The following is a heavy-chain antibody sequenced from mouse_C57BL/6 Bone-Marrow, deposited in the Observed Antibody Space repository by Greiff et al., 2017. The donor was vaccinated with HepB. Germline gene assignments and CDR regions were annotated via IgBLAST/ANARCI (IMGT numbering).Heavy chain of an antibody. CDR3: ARHQGYGSRWFAY. Sequence: EVQVVESGGDLVKPGGSLKLSCAASGFTFSSYGMSWVRQTPDKRLEWVATISSGGSYTYYPDSVKGRFTISRDNAKKTLYLQMSSLKSEDTAMYYCARHQGYGSRWFAYWGQGTLVTVSA. CDR2: ISSGGSYT. CDR1: GFTFSSYG. V-gene: IGHV5-6*01. J-gene: IGHJ3*01. D-gene: IGHD1-1*01.